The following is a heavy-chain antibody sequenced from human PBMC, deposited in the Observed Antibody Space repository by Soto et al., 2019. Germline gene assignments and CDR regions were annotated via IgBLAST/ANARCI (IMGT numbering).Heavy chain of an antibody. CDR2: ISAYNGNT. D-gene: IGHD2-8*01. J-gene: IGHJ5*02. CDR3: ARGGRYCTTGVCFYSSGTDVWFDP. Sequence: ASVKVSCKASGYTFTSYGISWVRQAPGQGLEWMGWISAYNGNTNYAQKLQGRVTMTTDTSTSTAYMELRSLRSDDTAVYYCARGGRYCTTGVCFYSSGTDVWFDPWGQGTLVTVAS. V-gene: IGHV1-18*01. CDR1: GYTFTSYG.